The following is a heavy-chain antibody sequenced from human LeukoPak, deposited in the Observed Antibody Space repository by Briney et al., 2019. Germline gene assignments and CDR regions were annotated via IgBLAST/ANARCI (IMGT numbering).Heavy chain of an antibody. CDR3: AKGRYSYGRDYFDD. CDR1: GFTFSTYA. V-gene: IGHV3-23*01. CDR2: ISGSGSST. D-gene: IGHD5-12*01. Sequence: GGSLRLSCAASGFTFSTYAMSWVRQAPGKGLEWVSVISGSGSSTYYADSVKGRFTISRDNSKNTLYLQVNSLRVEDTAVYYCAKGRYSYGRDYFDDWGQGTLVTVSS. J-gene: IGHJ4*02.